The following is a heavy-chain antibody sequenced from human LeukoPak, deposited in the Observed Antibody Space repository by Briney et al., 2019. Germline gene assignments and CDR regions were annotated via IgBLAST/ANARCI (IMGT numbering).Heavy chain of an antibody. J-gene: IGHJ4*02. V-gene: IGHV3-43*01. Sequence: PGGSLRLSCAASGFTFDDYTMHWVRQDPGKSLEWVSLITWDSGTTYYKDSVKGRFTISRDNSKNSLYLQMNSLRTEDTALYYCAKGYSSGWYPFDYWGQGTLVTVSS. CDR3: AKGYSSGWYPFDY. CDR1: GFTFDDYT. D-gene: IGHD6-19*01. CDR2: ITWDSGTT.